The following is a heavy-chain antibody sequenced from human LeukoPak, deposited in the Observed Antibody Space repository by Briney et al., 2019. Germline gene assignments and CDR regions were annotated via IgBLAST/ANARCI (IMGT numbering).Heavy chain of an antibody. Sequence: KPSETLSLTCTVSGGSISSYYWSWIRQPPGKGLGWIGYIYYSGSTNYNPSLKSRVTISVDTSKNQFSLKLSSVTAADTAVYYCARTYIAVAVAFDIWGQGTMVTVSS. CDR3: ARTYIAVAVAFDI. J-gene: IGHJ3*02. V-gene: IGHV4-59*01. CDR2: IYYSGST. CDR1: GGSISSYY. D-gene: IGHD6-19*01.